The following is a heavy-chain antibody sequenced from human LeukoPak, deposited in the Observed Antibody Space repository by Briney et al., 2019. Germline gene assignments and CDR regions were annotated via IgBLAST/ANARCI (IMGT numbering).Heavy chain of an antibody. CDR2: ISYDGSNK. CDR1: GFTFSSYA. J-gene: IGHJ3*02. CDR3: ARDRRYCSSTSCYDAFDI. V-gene: IGHV3-30*04. D-gene: IGHD2-2*01. Sequence: GRSLRLSCAASGFTFSSYAMHWVRQAPGKGLEWVAVISYDGSNKYYADSVKGRFTISRDNPKNTLYLQMNSLRAEDTAVYYCARDRRYCSSTSCYDAFDIWGQGTMVIVSS.